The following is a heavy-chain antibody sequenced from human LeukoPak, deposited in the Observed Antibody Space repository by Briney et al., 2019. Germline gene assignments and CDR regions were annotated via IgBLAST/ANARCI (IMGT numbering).Heavy chain of an antibody. Sequence: SGXVSCKVSGYTLTELSMHWVRQAPGKGLEWMGGFDPEDGETIYAQKCQGRVTMTEDTSTDTAYMELSSLRSEDTAVYYCATVYSPIVVVPAAIQIWGQGTMVTVSS. CDR3: ATVYSPIVVVPAAIQI. J-gene: IGHJ3*02. CDR1: GYTLTELS. V-gene: IGHV1-24*01. CDR2: FDPEDGET. D-gene: IGHD2-2*01.